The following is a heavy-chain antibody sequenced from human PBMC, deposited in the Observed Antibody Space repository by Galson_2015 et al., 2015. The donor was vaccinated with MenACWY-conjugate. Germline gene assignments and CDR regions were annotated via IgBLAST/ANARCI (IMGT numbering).Heavy chain of an antibody. Sequence: SLRLSCAASGFTLSSYSMHWVRQSPGKGLEWVALIWSDGNKKSYLDSVKGRFTISRDNSKNTLYLQMNNLRADDTAVYYCAREQGLAWLPSIWFDPWGQGTLVTVSS. CDR1: GFTLSSYS. V-gene: IGHV3-33*01. D-gene: IGHD5-18*01. CDR3: AREQGLAWLPSIWFDP. J-gene: IGHJ5*02. CDR2: IWSDGNKK.